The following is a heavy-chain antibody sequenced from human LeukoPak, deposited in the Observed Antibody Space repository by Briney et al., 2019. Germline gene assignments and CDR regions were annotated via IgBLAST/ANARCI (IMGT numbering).Heavy chain of an antibody. Sequence: GGSLRLSCAASGFTFDDYAMHWVRQAPXXXXEWVSGISWNSGSIGYADSVKGRFTISRDNAKNSLYLQMSSLRAEDTALYYCAKGGSSGWYSPFDYWGQGTLVTVSS. CDR2: ISWNSGSI. D-gene: IGHD6-19*01. V-gene: IGHV3-9*01. CDR3: AKGGSSGWYSPFDY. CDR1: GFTFDDYA. J-gene: IGHJ4*02.